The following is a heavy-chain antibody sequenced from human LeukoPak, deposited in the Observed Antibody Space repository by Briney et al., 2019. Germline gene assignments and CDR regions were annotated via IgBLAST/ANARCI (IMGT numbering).Heavy chain of an antibody. CDR1: GYTFRQYS. J-gene: IGHJ4*02. CDR3: ARVLVRGSQGGY. Sequence: ASVKLSCKASGYTFRQYSISWVRQAPGKGFEWMGWINPNSGGTNYAQKFQGRVTMTRDTSISTAYMELSRLRSDDTAVYYCARVLVRGSQGGYWGQGTLVTVSS. V-gene: IGHV1-2*02. D-gene: IGHD3-10*01. CDR2: INPNSGGT.